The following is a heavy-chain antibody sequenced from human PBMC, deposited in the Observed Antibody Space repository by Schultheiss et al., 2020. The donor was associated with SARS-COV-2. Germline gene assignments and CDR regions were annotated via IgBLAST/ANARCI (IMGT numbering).Heavy chain of an antibody. CDR2: IYHSGST. J-gene: IGHJ4*02. CDR1: GGSFSGYY. V-gene: IGHV4-34*01. D-gene: IGHD6-19*01. Sequence: SETLSLTCAVYGGSFSGYYWSWIRQPPGKGLEWIGSIYHSGSTYYNPSLKSRVTISVDTSKNQFSLKLSSVTAADTAVYYCASSRSGWYGLSDYWGQGTLVTVSS. CDR3: ASSRSGWYGLSDY.